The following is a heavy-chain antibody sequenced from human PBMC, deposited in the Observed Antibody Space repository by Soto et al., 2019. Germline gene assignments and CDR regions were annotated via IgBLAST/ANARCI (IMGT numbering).Heavy chain of an antibody. Sequence: NPSETLSLTCAVSGGSISSSNWWSWVRQPPGKGLEWIGEIYHSGSTNYNPSLKSRVTISVDKSKNQFSLKLSSVTAADTAVYYCARNPSFTYYYDSSGYLPYYYGMDVWGQGTTVTVSS. D-gene: IGHD3-22*01. J-gene: IGHJ6*02. CDR2: IYHSGST. CDR3: ARNPSFTYYYDSSGYLPYYYGMDV. CDR1: GGSISSSNW. V-gene: IGHV4-4*02.